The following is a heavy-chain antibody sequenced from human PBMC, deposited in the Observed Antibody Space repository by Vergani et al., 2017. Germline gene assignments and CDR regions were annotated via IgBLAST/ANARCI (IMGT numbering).Heavy chain of an antibody. V-gene: IGHV5-51*01. D-gene: IGHD6-6*01. Sequence: EVQLVQSGAEVKKPGESLKISCKGSGYSFTSYWIGWVRQMPGKGLEWRGIIDPGDSDTRYSPSFPGQVTISADKYNRTAYLQWSSLKASDTAMYYCARTYSSSIVHYYDGMDVWGQGTTVTGSS. CDR3: ARTYSSSIVHYYDGMDV. CDR1: GYSFTSYW. J-gene: IGHJ6*02. CDR2: IDPGDSDT.